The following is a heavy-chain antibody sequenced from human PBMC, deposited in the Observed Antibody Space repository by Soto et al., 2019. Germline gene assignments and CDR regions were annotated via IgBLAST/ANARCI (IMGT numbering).Heavy chain of an antibody. V-gene: IGHV3-23*01. J-gene: IGHJ4*02. CDR1: GFTFSTYA. Sequence: PGGSLSLSCAASGFTFSTYALNWVRQSPGKGLEWVSTISSDGDSTYYVDSVKGRFTVSRDNSKNTMYLQMNSLRAEDTALYLCARDPSTGNADYWGQGTLVTVSS. CDR3: ARDPSTGNADY. D-gene: IGHD3-9*01. CDR2: ISSDGDST.